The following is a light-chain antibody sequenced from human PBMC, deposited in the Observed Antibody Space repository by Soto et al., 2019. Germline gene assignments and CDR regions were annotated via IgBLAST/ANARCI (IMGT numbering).Light chain of an antibody. CDR2: GAS. J-gene: IGKJ4*01. CDR1: QSVDSST. Sequence: EVVLTQSPGTLSLSPGERATLSCRASQSVDSSTLAWYQQKPGQAPRLLISGASKRAPGTPDRFSGSGSGTDFTLTISRLEPEDFAVFYCQHFDESLTFGGGTKVEIK. V-gene: IGKV3-20*01. CDR3: QHFDESLT.